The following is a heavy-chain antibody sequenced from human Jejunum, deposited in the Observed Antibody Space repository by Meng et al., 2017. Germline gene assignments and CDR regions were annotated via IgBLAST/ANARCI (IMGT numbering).Heavy chain of an antibody. V-gene: IGHV4-39*07. CDR1: GGSISSRSYY. CDR3: ARDLSDDSSGWYPSQTET. CDR2: ISYSGTT. J-gene: IGHJ5*02. Sequence: SETLSLTCTVSGGSISSRSYYWGWIRQSPGQGLEWIGRISYSGTTYYNPSLKSRVTISVDTSKNQFSLQLSSVTAADTAIYYCARDLSDDSSGWYPSQTETWGQGTLVTVSS. D-gene: IGHD6-19*01.